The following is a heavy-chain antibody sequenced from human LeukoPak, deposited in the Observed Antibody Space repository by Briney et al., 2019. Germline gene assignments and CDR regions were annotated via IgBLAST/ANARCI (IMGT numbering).Heavy chain of an antibody. J-gene: IGHJ4*02. Sequence: ASVKVSCKVSGYTLTELSMHWVRQAPGKGLEWMGGFDPEDGETIYAQRFQGRVTMTEDTSTDTAYMELSSLRSEDTAVYYCATDPSSGYDTDYWGQGTLVTVSS. CDR2: FDPEDGET. D-gene: IGHD5-12*01. CDR1: GYTLTELS. CDR3: ATDPSSGYDTDY. V-gene: IGHV1-24*01.